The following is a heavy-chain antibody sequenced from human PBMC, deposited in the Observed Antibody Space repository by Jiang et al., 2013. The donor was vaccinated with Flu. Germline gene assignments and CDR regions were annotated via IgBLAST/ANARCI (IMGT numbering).Heavy chain of an antibody. CDR1: GFSLSTSGVG. D-gene: IGHD2-8*01. Sequence: KPTQTLTLTCTLSGFSLSTSGVGVGWFRQPPGKALEWLALIYWDDDKRYSPSLKSRLTITKDTSKNQVVLTMTNMDPVDTATYYCAHGSLGVSNRLDAFDIWGQGTMVTVSS. J-gene: IGHJ3*02. CDR2: IYWDDDK. V-gene: IGHV2-5*02. CDR3: AHGSLGVSNRLDAFDI.